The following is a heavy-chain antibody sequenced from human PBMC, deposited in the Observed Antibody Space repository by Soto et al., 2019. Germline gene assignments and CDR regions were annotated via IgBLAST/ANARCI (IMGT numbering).Heavy chain of an antibody. V-gene: IGHV3-30*18. CDR2: ISYDGSNQ. J-gene: IGHJ4*02. CDR1: GFTFNIYG. CDR3: AKDQASGQGSFDS. Sequence: GGSLRLSCAASGFTFNIYGMHWVRQAPDKGLERVALISYDGSNQYYADSVKGRFTISRDNSKNTLFLQMNSLRADDTAVYYCAKDQASGQGSFDSWGQGTLVTVSS.